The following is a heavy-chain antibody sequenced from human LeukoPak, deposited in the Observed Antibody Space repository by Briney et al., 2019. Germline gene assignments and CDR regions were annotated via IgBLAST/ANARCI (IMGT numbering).Heavy chain of an antibody. CDR2: IRRVGRIT. CDR3: ARRVGSSESSYYFDY. Sequence: GGSLRLSCAASGFTFNIYWMHWVRQAPGKGLVWVSLIRRVGRITSYADAGKGRFTISRDNAKNRVYLQMNSLRVEDTAVYYCARRVGSSESSYYFDYGGQGTLVTVSS. CDR1: GFTFNIYW. V-gene: IGHV3-74*01. J-gene: IGHJ4*02. D-gene: IGHD3-22*01.